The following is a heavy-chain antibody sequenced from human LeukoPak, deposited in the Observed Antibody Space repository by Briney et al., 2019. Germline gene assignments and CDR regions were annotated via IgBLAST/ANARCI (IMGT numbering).Heavy chain of an antibody. CDR1: GFTFSSYW. D-gene: IGHD2-2*01. Sequence: GGSLRLXCAASGFTFSSYWMHWVRRAPGKGLVSVSRINSDGSSTSYADSVKGRFTISRDNAKNTLYLQMNSLRAEDTAVYYCAREVIVVVPAAINWFDPWGQGTLVTVSS. V-gene: IGHV3-74*01. CDR2: INSDGSST. J-gene: IGHJ5*02. CDR3: AREVIVVVPAAINWFDP.